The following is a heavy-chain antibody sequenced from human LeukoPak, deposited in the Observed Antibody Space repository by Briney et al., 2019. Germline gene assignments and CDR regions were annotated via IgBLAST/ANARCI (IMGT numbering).Heavy chain of an antibody. D-gene: IGHD6-19*01. V-gene: IGHV3-74*01. CDR2: INSDGSST. J-gene: IGHJ4*02. CDR3: ARDQVSSGWYGGGIDY. Sequence: GGSLRLSCAASGFPFSSYWMLWVRQSPGKGLVWVSCINSDGSSTSYADSVKGRFTISRDNAKNTLYLQMNSLRAEDTAVYYCARDQVSSGWYGGGIDYWGQGTLVTVSS. CDR1: GFPFSSYW.